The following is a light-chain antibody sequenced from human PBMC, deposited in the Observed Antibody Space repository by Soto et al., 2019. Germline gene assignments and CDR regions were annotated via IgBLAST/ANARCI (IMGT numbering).Light chain of an antibody. CDR1: SSDVGSYNL. CDR2: EGS. J-gene: IGLJ3*02. Sequence: QSALTQPASVSGSPGQSITISCTGTSSDVGSYNLVSWYQQHPGQAPKLIIHEGSKRPSGVSNRFSGSKSGNTASLTISGLQAEDEADYYCCSYAGSSTWVFGGGTKVTVL. CDR3: CSYAGSSTWV. V-gene: IGLV2-23*01.